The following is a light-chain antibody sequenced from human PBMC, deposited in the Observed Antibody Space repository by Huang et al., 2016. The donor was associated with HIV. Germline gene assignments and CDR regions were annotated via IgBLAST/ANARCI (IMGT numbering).Light chain of an antibody. CDR3: QQYGSSELT. J-gene: IGKJ4*01. CDR2: GAS. CDR1: QSIRSNY. Sequence: EIVLTQSPGTRSLSPGERATISCRASQSIRSNYLAWYQQKPGQAPRLLIYGASSRAAGIPDRLSGSGSGTEFILSISRLEPEDFAVYYCQQYGSSELTFGGGTKVEIK. V-gene: IGKV3-20*01.